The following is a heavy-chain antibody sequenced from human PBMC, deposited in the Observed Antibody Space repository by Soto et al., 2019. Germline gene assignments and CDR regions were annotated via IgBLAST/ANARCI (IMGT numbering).Heavy chain of an antibody. J-gene: IGHJ5*02. CDR1: GVTFNNHA. D-gene: IGHD5-12*01. Sequence: QVQLVQSGAEVKKPGSSVKVSCKASGVTFNNHAINWVRQAPGQGLEWMGGIIPIFGTSNYAQKFQGRVTITADESTRTAYMELSSLRSEDTAVYYFVRGKMREMATILRDKWFDPWGQGTLVTVSS. CDR3: VRGKMREMATILRDKWFDP. CDR2: IIPIFGTS. V-gene: IGHV1-69*01.